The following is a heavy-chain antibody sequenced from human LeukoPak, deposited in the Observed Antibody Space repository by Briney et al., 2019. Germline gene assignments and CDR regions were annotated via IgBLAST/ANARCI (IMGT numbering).Heavy chain of an antibody. V-gene: IGHV3-7*03. CDR1: GFTFSSYW. D-gene: IGHD3-16*01. CDR2: INHNGNVN. CDR3: ARGGGLDV. J-gene: IGHJ6*02. Sequence: GGSLRLSCAASGFTFSSYWMNWARQAPGKGLEWVASINHNGNVNYYVDSVKGRFTISRDNAKNSLYLQMSNMRAEDTAVYFCARGGGLDVWGQGATVTVSS.